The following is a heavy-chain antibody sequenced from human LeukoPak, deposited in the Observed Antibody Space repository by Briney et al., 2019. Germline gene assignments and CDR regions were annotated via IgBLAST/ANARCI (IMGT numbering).Heavy chain of an antibody. CDR1: GGSFSGYY. V-gene: IGHV4-34*01. J-gene: IGHJ5*02. D-gene: IGHD5-18*01. CDR3: ARAQLIQLWPKGMIDP. Sequence: SETLSLTCAVYGGSFSGYYWSWIRQPPGKGLEWIEEINHSGSTNYNPSLKSRVTISVDTSKNQFSLKLSSVTAADTAVYYCARAQLIQLWPKGMIDPWGQGTLVTVSS. CDR2: INHSGST.